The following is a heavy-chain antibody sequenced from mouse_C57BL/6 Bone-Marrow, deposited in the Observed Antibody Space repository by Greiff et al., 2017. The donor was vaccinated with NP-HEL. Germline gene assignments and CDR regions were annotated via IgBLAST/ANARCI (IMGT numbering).Heavy chain of an antibody. CDR2: IYPGSDST. D-gene: IGHD2-4*01. V-gene: IGHV1-55*01. J-gene: IGHJ1*03. CDR1: GYTFTSYY. CDR3: ARITPRYFDD. Sequence: QVQLQQSGAELVKPGASVKMSCKASGYTFTSYYITWVKQRPGQGLEWIGDIYPGSDSTNYNEKFKIKATLTVDTSTSTAYMQLSSLAAEDAAVYCCARITPRYFDDWGTGTTVTVSS.